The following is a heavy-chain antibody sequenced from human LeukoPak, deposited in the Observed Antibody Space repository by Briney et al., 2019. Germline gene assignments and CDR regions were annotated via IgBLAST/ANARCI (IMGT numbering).Heavy chain of an antibody. CDR2: INPNSGGT. CDR1: GYTFTGYY. D-gene: IGHD6-19*01. V-gene: IGHV1-2*02. J-gene: IGHJ5*02. CDR3: ARGGQWLVLEDLFDP. Sequence: ASVKVSYKASGYTFTGYYMHWVRQAPGQGLEWMGWINPNSGGTNYAQKFQGRVTMTRDTSISTAYMELSRLRSDDTAVYYCARGGQWLVLEDLFDPWGQGTLVTVSS.